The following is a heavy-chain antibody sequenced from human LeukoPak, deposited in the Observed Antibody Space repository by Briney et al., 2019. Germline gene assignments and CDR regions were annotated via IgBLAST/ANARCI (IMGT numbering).Heavy chain of an antibody. J-gene: IGHJ4*02. CDR3: ARGGLRWSSNNFDY. D-gene: IGHD4-23*01. CDR1: GDSVSSNSAA. V-gene: IGHV6-1*01. Sequence: SQTLSLTCAISGDSVSSNSAAWNWIRQSPSRGLEWLGRTYYRSKWYNDYAVSVKSRITINPDTSKNQFSLKLSSVTAADTAVYYCARGGLRWSSNNFDYWGQGTLVTVSS. CDR2: TYYRSKWYN.